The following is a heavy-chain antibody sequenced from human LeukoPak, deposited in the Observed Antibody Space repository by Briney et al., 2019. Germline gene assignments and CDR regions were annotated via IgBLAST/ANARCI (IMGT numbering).Heavy chain of an antibody. CDR1: GASIYTFGSF. CDR2: VFYSGSA. J-gene: IGHJ3*02. CDR3: ARRPSWPTTIAFDI. Sequence: SETLSLTCAGSGASIYTFGSFWGWIRQPPGKGLEWIGSVFYSGSANYNPSLQSRVTISVDTPRNQFSLRLSSVTPADTAVYYCARRPSWPTTIAFDIWGQGTLVTVSP. V-gene: IGHV4-39*01. D-gene: IGHD5-12*01.